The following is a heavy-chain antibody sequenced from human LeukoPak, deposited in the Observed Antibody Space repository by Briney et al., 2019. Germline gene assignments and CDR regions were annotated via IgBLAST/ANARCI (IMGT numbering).Heavy chain of an antibody. CDR1: GYTFTGYY. CDR2: INPNSGGT. V-gene: IGHV1-2*02. Sequence: ASVKVSCKASGYTFTGYYMHWVRQAPGQGLEWMGWINPNSGGTNYAQKFQGRVTMTRDTSISTAYMELSRLRSDDTAVYYCARARVRRFGESIWFDPWGQGTLVTVSS. D-gene: IGHD3-10*01. CDR3: ARARVRRFGESIWFDP. J-gene: IGHJ5*02.